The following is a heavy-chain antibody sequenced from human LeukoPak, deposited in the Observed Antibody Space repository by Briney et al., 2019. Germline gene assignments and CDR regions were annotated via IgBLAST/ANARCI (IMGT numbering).Heavy chain of an antibody. CDR3: ARRPDLTSSWEGGTDY. CDR1: GYSFTSYW. V-gene: IGHV5-51*01. CDR2: IYPGDSDT. Sequence: PGESLKISCKGSGYSFTSYWIGWVRQMPGKGLEWMGIIYPGDSDTRYSPSFQGQVTISADKSISTAYLQWSSLKASDTAMYYCARRPDLTSSWEGGTDYWGQGTLVTVSS. J-gene: IGHJ4*02. D-gene: IGHD6-13*01.